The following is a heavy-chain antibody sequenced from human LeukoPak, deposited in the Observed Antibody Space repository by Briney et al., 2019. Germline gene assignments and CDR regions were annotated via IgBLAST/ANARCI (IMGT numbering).Heavy chain of an antibody. CDR2: INPNSGGT. Sequence: ASVKVSCKASGYTFTGYYMHWVRQAPGQGLEWMGWINPNSGGTNYAQKFQGRVTMTRDTSISTAYMELSRLRSDDTAVYYCAPDYYEIRFGDYWGQGTLVTVSS. CDR1: GYTFTGYY. CDR3: APDYYEIRFGDY. V-gene: IGHV1-2*02. D-gene: IGHD3-22*01. J-gene: IGHJ4*02.